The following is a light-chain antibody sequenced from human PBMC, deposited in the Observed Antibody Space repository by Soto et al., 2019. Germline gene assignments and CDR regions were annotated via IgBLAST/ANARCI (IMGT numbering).Light chain of an antibody. CDR1: SSDVGGYNY. CDR3: SSYTSSSALNYV. Sequence: QSVLTKPASVSGSPGQSITISCTGTSSDVGGYNYVSWYQQHPGKAPKLMIYEVSNRPSGVSNRFSGSKSGNTASLTISGLQAEDEADYYCSSYTSSSALNYVFGLATKVTVL. V-gene: IGLV2-14*01. J-gene: IGLJ1*01. CDR2: EVS.